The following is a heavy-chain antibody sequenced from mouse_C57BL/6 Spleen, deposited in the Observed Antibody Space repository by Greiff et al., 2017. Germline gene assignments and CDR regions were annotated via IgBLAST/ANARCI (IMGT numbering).Heavy chain of an antibody. D-gene: IGHD1-1*01. CDR1: GYTFTSYW. V-gene: IGHV1-64*01. J-gene: IGHJ2*01. CDR2: IHPNSGST. CDR3: ARSSWSYYFDY. Sequence: QVHVKQPGAELVKPGASVKLSCKASGYTFTSYWMHWVKQRPGQGLEWIGMIHPNSGSTNYNEKFKSKATLTVDKSSSTAYMQLSSLTSEDSAVYYCARSSWSYYFDYWGQGTTLTVSS.